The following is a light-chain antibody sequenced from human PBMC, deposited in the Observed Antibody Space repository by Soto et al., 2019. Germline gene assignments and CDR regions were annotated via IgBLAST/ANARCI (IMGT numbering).Light chain of an antibody. CDR3: LQHNSYPRT. J-gene: IGKJ1*01. Sequence: DIHMTQSPSSRSASVVGRGSSSFLASQSISSYLNWYQQKPGKAPKLLIYAASSLQSGVPSRFSGSGSGTDFTLTISSLQPEDFATYYCLQHNSYPRTFGQGTKVDIK. V-gene: IGKV1-39*01. CDR1: QSISSY. CDR2: AAS.